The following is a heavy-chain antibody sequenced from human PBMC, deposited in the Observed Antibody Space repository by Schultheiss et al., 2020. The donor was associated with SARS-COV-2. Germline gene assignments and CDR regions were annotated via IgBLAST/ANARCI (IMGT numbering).Heavy chain of an antibody. D-gene: IGHD4-11*01. CDR3: ARGPFTVTTFFVFSPRGGMDV. CDR1: GDSVSANTAA. Sequence: SQTLSLTCVISGDSVSANTAAWNWIRQSPSKGLEWLGRTYYRSRWSHDYAVSVQSRMTINPDISKNQFSLKLSSVTAADTAVYYCARGPFTVTTFFVFSPRGGMDVWGQGTTVTVSS. J-gene: IGHJ6*02. V-gene: IGHV6-1*01. CDR2: TYYRSRWSH.